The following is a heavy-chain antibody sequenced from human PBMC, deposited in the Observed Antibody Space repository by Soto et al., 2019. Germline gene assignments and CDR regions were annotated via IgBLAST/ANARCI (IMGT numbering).Heavy chain of an antibody. V-gene: IGHV1-69*01. CDR1: GGTFSSYG. CDR2: IIPVFGIE. CDR3: ARGLSYYDSSGYSDAFDI. D-gene: IGHD3-22*01. J-gene: IGHJ3*02. Sequence: HVQLVQSGAEVKKPGSSVKVSCKASGGTFSSYGVSWVRQAPGQGLEWMGRIIPVFGIEHCAQKSQGRVTVTADEATSTAYMELSSLTSEDTAVYYCARGLSYYDSSGYSDAFDIWGQGTLVTVSS.